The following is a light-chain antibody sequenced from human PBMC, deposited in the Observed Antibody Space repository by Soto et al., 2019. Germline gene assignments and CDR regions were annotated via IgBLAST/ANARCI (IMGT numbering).Light chain of an antibody. Sequence: QSALTQPASVSGSPGQSITISCTSYNLVSWYQHHPGKAPKLMIFEGSNRTSGGSDRCFGSMSGNTASLTISGLQAEDEADYYCSSYAGAVVFGGETKLTVL. V-gene: IGLV2-23*01. CDR3: SSYAGAVV. J-gene: IGLJ2*01. CDR1: SYNL. CDR2: EGS.